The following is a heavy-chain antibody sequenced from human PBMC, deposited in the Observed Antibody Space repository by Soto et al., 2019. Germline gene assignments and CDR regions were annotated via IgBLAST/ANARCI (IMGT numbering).Heavy chain of an antibody. D-gene: IGHD1-1*01. V-gene: IGHV4-30-2*01. CDR3: ARDQLEGNWFDP. Sequence: QLQLQESGSGLVRPSQTLSLTCAVSGGSISSGGYSWNWIRQPPGKGLEWIGYIYHSGSSLYNPSLKSRVTISVDKSKTQFSLKLSSVTAADTAVYYCARDQLEGNWFDPWGQRTLVTVSS. CDR1: GGSISSGGYS. J-gene: IGHJ5*02. CDR2: IYHSGSS.